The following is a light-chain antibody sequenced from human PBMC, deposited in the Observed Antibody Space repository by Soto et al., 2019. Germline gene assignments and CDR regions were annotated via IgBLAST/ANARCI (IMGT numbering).Light chain of an antibody. Sequence: QSVLTQPASVSRSPGQSITISCTGTSSDIGGSNYVSWYQQYPDKVPKLMIHEVSNRPSGVSNRFSGSKSGNTASLTISGLQAEDEADYYCASQTTSTTWVFGGGTKVTVL. CDR1: SSDIGGSNY. J-gene: IGLJ3*02. CDR3: ASQTTSTTWV. V-gene: IGLV2-14*01. CDR2: EVS.